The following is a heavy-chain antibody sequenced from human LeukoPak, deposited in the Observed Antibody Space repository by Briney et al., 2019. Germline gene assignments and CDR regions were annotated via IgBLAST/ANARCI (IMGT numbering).Heavy chain of an antibody. V-gene: IGHV3-11*01. J-gene: IGHJ4*02. D-gene: IGHD2-21*02. Sequence: PGGSLRLSCAASGFTFSDYYMSWIRQAPGKGLEWVSYISGSGIIIYYADSVKGRFTVSRDNAKNSLYLQMNSLRAEDTAVYYCARGGSTKYSDCGGFNYWGQGTLVAVSS. CDR3: ARGGSTKYSDCGGFNY. CDR1: GFTFSDYY. CDR2: ISGSGIII.